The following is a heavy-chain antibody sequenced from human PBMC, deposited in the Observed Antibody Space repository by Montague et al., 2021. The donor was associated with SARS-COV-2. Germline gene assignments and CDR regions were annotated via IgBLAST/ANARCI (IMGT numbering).Heavy chain of an antibody. Sequence: SETLSLTCTVSGGSISNYYCSWIRQPPGTGLELIGFIYYSGSTNYNSSLKRRVPISVDTSKNQFSLTLSSVTAADTAADYCARVRRGYYYGVGVSAHFDYWAQGTLVTVSS. CDR2: IYYSGST. D-gene: IGHD3-10*01. J-gene: IGHJ4*02. CDR3: ARVRRGYYYGVGVSAHFDY. CDR1: GGSISNYY. V-gene: IGHV4-59*01.